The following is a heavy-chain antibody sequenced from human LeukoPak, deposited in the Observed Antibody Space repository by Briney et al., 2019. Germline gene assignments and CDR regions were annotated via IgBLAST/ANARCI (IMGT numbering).Heavy chain of an antibody. CDR1: GFTVSSNY. CDR3: ARGPRGSYSVDY. Sequence: PGGSLRLSCAASGFTVSSNYMIWVRQAPGKGLEWVSVIYSGGSTYYADSVKGRFTISRDNSKNTLYLQMNSLRAEDTAVYYCARGPRGSYSVDYWGQGTLVTVSS. J-gene: IGHJ4*02. D-gene: IGHD1-26*01. CDR2: IYSGGST. V-gene: IGHV3-53*01.